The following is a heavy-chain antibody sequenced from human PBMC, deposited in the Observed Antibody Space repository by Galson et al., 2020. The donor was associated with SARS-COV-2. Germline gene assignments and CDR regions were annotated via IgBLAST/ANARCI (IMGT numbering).Heavy chain of an antibody. V-gene: IGHV4-38-2*02. CDR2: IHHSGST. J-gene: IGHJ4*02. CDR3: ATWDVTLAD. CDR1: GYSISSGYY. D-gene: IGHD1-26*01. Sequence: SETLSLTCTVSGYSISSGYYWGWIRQPPGTGLEWIGSIHHSGSTYYNPSLKSRVTISGDTSKNQFSLKLSSVTAADTAVYYCATWDVTLADWGQVTLVTCAS.